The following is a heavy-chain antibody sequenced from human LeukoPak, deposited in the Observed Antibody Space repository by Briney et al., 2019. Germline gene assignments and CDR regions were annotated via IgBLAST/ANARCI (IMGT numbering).Heavy chain of an antibody. CDR3: ARGGDYRFDY. CDR1: GGSISSGSW. Sequence: PSETLSLTCAVSGGSISSGSWWGWIRQPPGKGLEWIGEIHHSGGTNYNPSLKSRVTLSVDKSKNQLSLRLTSVTAADTAVYYCARGGDYRFDYWGQGTLVTVSS. CDR2: IHHSGGT. J-gene: IGHJ4*02. D-gene: IGHD4-17*01. V-gene: IGHV4-4*02.